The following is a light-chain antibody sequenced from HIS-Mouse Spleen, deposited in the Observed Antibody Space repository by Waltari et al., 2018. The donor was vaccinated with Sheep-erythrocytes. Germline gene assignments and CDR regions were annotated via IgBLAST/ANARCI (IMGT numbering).Light chain of an antibody. CDR3: QAWDSSTAV. V-gene: IGLV3-1*01. CDR2: QDS. CDR1: QLGDKY. Sequence: SYELTQPPSVSVSPGQTASITCSGDQLGDKYAFWYQQKPGQSPVLVIYQDSKRPSVIPERFSGSNSGNTATLTISGTQAMDEADYYCQAWDSSTAVFGGGTKLTVL. J-gene: IGLJ2*01.